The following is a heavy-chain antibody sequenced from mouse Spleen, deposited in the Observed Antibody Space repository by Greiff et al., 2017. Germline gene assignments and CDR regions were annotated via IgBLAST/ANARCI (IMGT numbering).Heavy chain of an antibody. CDR2: IYPGDGDT. CDR3: ARGGDYDGFAY. CDR1: GYAFSSSW. D-gene: IGHD2-4*01. V-gene: IGHV1-82*01. J-gene: IGHJ3*01. Sequence: VKVVESGPELVKPGASVKISCKASGYAFSSSWMNWVKQRPGKGLEWIGRIYPGDGDTNYNGKFKGKATLTADKSSSTAYMQLSSLTSEDSAVYFCARGGDYDGFAYWGQGTLVTVSA.